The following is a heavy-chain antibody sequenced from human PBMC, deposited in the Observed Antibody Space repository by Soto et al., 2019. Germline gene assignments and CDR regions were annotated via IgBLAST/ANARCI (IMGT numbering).Heavy chain of an antibody. D-gene: IGHD2-21*01. V-gene: IGHV1-69*13. CDR3: ARVGPPSPSVIWFLDL. Sequence: ASVKVSCKASGGSFRTYAINWVRQAPGQGLEWMGGIIPMLAAPTYAQKFQGRLTITADESTTTVYMELSSLTSEDTAVYYCARVGPPSPSVIWFLDLWGRGTLVTVSS. CDR1: GGSFRTYA. CDR2: IIPMLAAP. J-gene: IGHJ2*01.